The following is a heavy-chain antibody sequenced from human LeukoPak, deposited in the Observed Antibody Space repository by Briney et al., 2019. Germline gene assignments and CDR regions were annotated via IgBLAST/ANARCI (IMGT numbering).Heavy chain of an antibody. Sequence: GGSLRLSCAASGFTFSNYWMHWVRQAPGKGLVWVSRINSDGSATNYADSVKGRFTISRDNAKNTLYLQMNSLRAEDTAVYFCARGISAVVPRAFDVWGQGTLVTVSS. CDR2: INSDGSAT. D-gene: IGHD2-15*01. CDR3: ARGISAVVPRAFDV. V-gene: IGHV3-74*01. CDR1: GFTFSNYW. J-gene: IGHJ3*01.